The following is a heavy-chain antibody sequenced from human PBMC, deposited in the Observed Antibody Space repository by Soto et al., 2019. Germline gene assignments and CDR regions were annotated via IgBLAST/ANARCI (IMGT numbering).Heavy chain of an antibody. J-gene: IGHJ4*02. D-gene: IGHD5-12*01. V-gene: IGHV1-69*04. CDR1: GGTFSSYA. CDR3: ARAPDGYNPPFDY. Sequence: ASVKVSCKASGGTFSSYAISWVRQAPGQGLEWMGRIIPILGIANYAQKFQGRVTITADKSTSTAYMELSSLRSEDTAVYYCARAPDGYNPPFDYWGQGTLVTVSS. CDR2: IIPILGIA.